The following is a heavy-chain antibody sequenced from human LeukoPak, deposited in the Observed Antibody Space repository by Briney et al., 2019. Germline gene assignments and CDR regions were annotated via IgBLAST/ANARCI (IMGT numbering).Heavy chain of an antibody. CDR1: RFTFRSYA. CDR3: ANLQLLDAFDS. V-gene: IGHV3-23*01. Sequence: GWCLRLSCAASRFTFRSYAMSWVRQAPGTGMEWVSASGGSSGSTYYADSVKGRFTISRDNSKNSLYLQMNSLRAEDTAVYYCANLQLLDAFDSGGQRTMVTVSS. CDR2: SGGSSGST. J-gene: IGHJ3*02. D-gene: IGHD2-2*01.